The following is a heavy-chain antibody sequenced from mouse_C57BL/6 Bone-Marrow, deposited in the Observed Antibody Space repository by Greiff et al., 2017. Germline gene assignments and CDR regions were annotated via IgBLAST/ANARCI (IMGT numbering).Heavy chain of an antibody. D-gene: IGHD1-1*01. CDR2: ILPGSGST. J-gene: IGHJ4*01. CDR1: GYTFTGYW. CDR3: ARCGNYYGSSYYYAMDY. V-gene: IGHV1-9*01. Sequence: VQLQQSGAELMKPGASVKLSCKATGYTFTGYWIEWVKQRPGHGLEWIGEILPGSGSTNYNQKFKGKATLTVDTSSSTAYMQLSSLTSEDSAVYYCARCGNYYGSSYYYAMDYWGQGTSVTVSS.